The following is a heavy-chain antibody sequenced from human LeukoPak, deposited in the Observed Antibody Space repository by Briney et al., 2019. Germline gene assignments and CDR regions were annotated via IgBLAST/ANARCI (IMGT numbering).Heavy chain of an antibody. V-gene: IGHV4-34*01. J-gene: IGHJ4*02. CDR3: ARRAPLCYRGYSYGLCYFDY. CDR1: GGSFSGYY. CDR2: INHSGST. D-gene: IGHD5-18*01. Sequence: PSETLSLTCAVYGGSFSGYYWSWIRQPPGKGLEWIGEINHSGSTNYNPPLKSRVTISVDTSKNQFSLKLSSVTAADTAVYYCARRAPLCYRGYSYGLCYFDYWGQGTLVTVSS.